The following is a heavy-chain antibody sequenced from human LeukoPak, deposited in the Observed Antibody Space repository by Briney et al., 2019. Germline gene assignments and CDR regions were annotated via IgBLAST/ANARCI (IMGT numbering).Heavy chain of an antibody. CDR2: ISYDGSNK. V-gene: IGHV3-30*19. CDR1: GVSLSSYG. D-gene: IGHD6-19*01. CDR3: ARGAVAGTWPGAFDI. Sequence: GGSLRLSCEVSGVSLSSYGMHWVRQAPGKGLEWVAVISYDGSNKYYADSVKGRFTISRDNSKNTLYLQMNSLRTEDTAVYYCARGAVAGTWPGAFDIWGQGTMVTVSS. J-gene: IGHJ3*02.